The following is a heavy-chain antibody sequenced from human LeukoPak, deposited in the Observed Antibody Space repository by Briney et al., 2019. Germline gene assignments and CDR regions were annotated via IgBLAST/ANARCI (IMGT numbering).Heavy chain of an antibody. D-gene: IGHD3-10*01. CDR2: ISGSGDYT. J-gene: IGHJ4*02. CDR1: GVTFSSHG. Sequence: TGGSLRHSCAASGVTFSSHGMSWVRQAPGKGLEWVSTISGSGDYTYYADSVKGRFTISRDNSKNTLYLQMNSLRAEDTAIYYCAKVTYGSGTYGAFDLWGQGTLVTVSS. CDR3: AKVTYGSGTYGAFDL. V-gene: IGHV3-23*01.